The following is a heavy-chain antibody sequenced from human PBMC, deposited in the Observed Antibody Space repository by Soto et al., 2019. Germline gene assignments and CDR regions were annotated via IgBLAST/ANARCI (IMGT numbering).Heavy chain of an antibody. Sequence: ASVKVSCKASGYTFTNNVISWVRQATGQGLEWMGGIIPILGTAKYAQKFQDRLTITADESTSTAYMELSSLRSEDTAVYYCARLKQDYAVAWGQGTLVTVSS. CDR2: IIPILGTA. V-gene: IGHV1-69*13. CDR3: ARLKQDYAVA. J-gene: IGHJ5*02. CDR1: GYTFTNNV. D-gene: IGHD3-16*01.